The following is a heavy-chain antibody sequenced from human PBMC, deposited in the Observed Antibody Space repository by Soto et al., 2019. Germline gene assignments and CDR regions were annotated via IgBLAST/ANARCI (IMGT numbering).Heavy chain of an antibody. CDR2: IDHSGTT. D-gene: IGHD6-6*01. V-gene: IGHV4-4*02. CDR3: TMGYSSSTVY. Sequence: QVQLQESGPGLVKPSGTLSLTCAVSGGPISSSNWWSWVRQPAGKGVEWSGEIDHSGTTNYNPSLKSRVTVSVNKSKDQFSLKLSSVTAADTAVYYCTMGYSSSTVYWGQGTLVTVSS. J-gene: IGHJ4*02. CDR1: GGPISSSNW.